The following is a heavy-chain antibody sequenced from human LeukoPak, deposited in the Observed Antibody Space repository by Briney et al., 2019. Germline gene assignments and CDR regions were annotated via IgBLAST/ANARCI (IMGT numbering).Heavy chain of an antibody. CDR1: GFTFSDYH. V-gene: IGHV3-11*01. CDR3: ARDRGFASDILTGYYKGYYYYGMDV. D-gene: IGHD3-9*01. CDR2: ISSSGSTI. Sequence: GGSLRLSCAASGFTFSDYHMSWIRQAPGKGLEWVSYISSSGSTIYYADSVKGRFTISRDNAKNSLYLQMNSLRAEDTAVYYCARDRGFASDILTGYYKGYYYYGMDVWGQGTTVTVSS. J-gene: IGHJ6*02.